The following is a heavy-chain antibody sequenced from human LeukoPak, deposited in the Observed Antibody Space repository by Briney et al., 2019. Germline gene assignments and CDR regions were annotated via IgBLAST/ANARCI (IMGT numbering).Heavy chain of an antibody. CDR3: ARVGRAFTARSSFFDY. V-gene: IGHV1-2*02. Sequence: ASVKVSCKASGYTFSGHYMHWVRQAPGQGPEWMGWINPNSGGTNYAQKFQGRVTMTRDTSISTAYMELIRLRSADTAVYYCARVGRAFTARSSFFDYWGQGTLVTVSS. D-gene: IGHD6-6*01. J-gene: IGHJ4*02. CDR2: INPNSGGT. CDR1: GYTFSGHY.